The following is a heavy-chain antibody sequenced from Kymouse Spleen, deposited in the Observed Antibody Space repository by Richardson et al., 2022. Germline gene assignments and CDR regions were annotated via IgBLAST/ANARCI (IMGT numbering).Heavy chain of an antibody. CDR1: GFTFSNAW. D-gene: IGHD6-13*01. J-gene: IGHJ4*02. Sequence: EVQLVESGGGLVKPGGSLRLSCAASGFTFSNAWMSWVRQAPGKGLEWVGRIKSKTDGGTTDYAAPVKGRFTISRDDSKNTLYLQMNSLKTEDTAVYYCTTRIAAAGYGDYWGQGTLVTVSS. CDR3: TTRIAAAGYGDY. V-gene: IGHV3-15*01. CDR2: IKSKTDGGTT.